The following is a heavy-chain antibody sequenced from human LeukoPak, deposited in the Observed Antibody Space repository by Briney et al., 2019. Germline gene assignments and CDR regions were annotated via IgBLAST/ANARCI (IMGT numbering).Heavy chain of an antibody. CDR3: AKDPNTYYYDSSGYQVDY. CDR2: ISGSGGST. D-gene: IGHD3-22*01. V-gene: IGHV3-23*01. Sequence: PGGSLRLSCAASGFTFSSYAMSWVRQAPGKGLEWVSAISGSGGSTYYADSVKGRFTISRDNSKNTLYLQMNSLRAEDTAVYYCAKDPNTYYYDSSGYQVDYWGQGTLVTVSS. CDR1: GFTFSSYA. J-gene: IGHJ4*02.